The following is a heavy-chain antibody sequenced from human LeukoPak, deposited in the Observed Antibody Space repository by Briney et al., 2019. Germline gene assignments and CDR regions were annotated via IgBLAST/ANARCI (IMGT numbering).Heavy chain of an antibody. CDR2: IYYSGST. CDR1: GGSISSYY. CDR3: ARGIGPLLIFDY. Sequence: PSETLSLTCTVSGGSISSYYWSWIRQPPGKGLEWIGYIYYSGSTNYNPSLKSRVTISVDTSKNQFSLKLSSVTAADTAVYYCARGIGPLLIFDYWGQGTLVTVSS. D-gene: IGHD2-21*02. V-gene: IGHV4-59*01. J-gene: IGHJ4*02.